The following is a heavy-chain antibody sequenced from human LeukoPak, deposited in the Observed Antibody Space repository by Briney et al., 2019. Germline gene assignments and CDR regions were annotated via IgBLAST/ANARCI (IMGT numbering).Heavy chain of an antibody. D-gene: IGHD6-6*01. J-gene: IGHJ4*02. CDR2: VLDEGNEH. V-gene: IGHV3-33*01. CDR1: AFSPNSYS. CDR3: AREEYSTSFDY. Sequence: PGGSRRPSCPAAAFSPNSYSMHWDRHAQENGLEWVALVLDEGNEHYHGDPVKGRSSLSRDKSKNTLYLQMNSLRVEDTAVYYCAREEYSTSFDYWGQGRLVTVSA.